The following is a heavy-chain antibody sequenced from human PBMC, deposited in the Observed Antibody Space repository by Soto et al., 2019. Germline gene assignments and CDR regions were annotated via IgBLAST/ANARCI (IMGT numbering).Heavy chain of an antibody. J-gene: IGHJ4*02. CDR2: INHSGST. CDR3: ARLIKTPSVWWHRPFDY. V-gene: IGHV4-34*01. Sequence: QVQLQQWGAGLLKPSETLSLTCAVYGGSFSGYYWSWIRQPPGKGLEWIGEINHSGSTNYNPSLKSRVTISVDTSKNQFSLKLSSVTAADTAVYYCARLIKTPSVWWHRPFDYWGQGTLVTVSS. D-gene: IGHD3-16*01. CDR1: GGSFSGYY.